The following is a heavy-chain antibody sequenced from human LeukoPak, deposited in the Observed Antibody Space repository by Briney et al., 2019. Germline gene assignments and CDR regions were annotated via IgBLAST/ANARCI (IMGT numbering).Heavy chain of an antibody. CDR3: ASEADYGSGSTNDY. V-gene: IGHV4-39*01. Sequence: SETLSLTCTVSGGSISSSSYYWGWIRQPPGKGLEWIGSIYYSGGTYYNPSLKSRVTISVDTSKNQFSLKLSSVTAADTAVYYCASEADYGSGSTNDYWGQGTLVTVSS. J-gene: IGHJ4*02. D-gene: IGHD3-10*01. CDR2: IYYSGGT. CDR1: GGSISSSSYY.